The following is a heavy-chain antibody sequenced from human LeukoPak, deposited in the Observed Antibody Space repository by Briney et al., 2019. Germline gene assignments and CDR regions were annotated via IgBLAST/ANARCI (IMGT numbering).Heavy chain of an antibody. D-gene: IGHD3-10*01. V-gene: IGHV3-30*02. J-gene: IGHJ6*03. CDR1: GFSFGNYA. CDR3: AKAPGSGNEVYYYHYMDV. Sequence: GGSLRLSCAASGFSFGNYAMSWVRQAPGKGLEWVAFIRNDESNKYYADSVKGRFTISRDNSKNTLYLQMNSLRAEDTAVYYCAKAPGSGNEVYYYHYMDVWGKGTTVTVSS. CDR2: IRNDESNK.